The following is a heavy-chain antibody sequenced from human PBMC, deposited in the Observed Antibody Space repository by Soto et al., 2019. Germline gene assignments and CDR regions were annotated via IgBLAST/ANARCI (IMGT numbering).Heavy chain of an antibody. D-gene: IGHD3-10*01. CDR3: ARDRMTIVRGYVMDV. Sequence: QVQLQESGPGLVKPSETLSLTCTVSGGSVSSGSYYWSWIRQPPGKGLEWIGYIYYSGSTNYNPSLKSRVTIPVDTSKNQFSLKLSSVTAADTAVYDCARDRMTIVRGYVMDVWGQGTTVTVSS. J-gene: IGHJ6*02. CDR2: IYYSGST. V-gene: IGHV4-61*01. CDR1: GGSVSSGSYY.